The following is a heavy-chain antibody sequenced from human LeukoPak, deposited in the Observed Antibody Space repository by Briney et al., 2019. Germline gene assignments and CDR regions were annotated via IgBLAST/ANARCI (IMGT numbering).Heavy chain of an antibody. Sequence: GGSLRLSCAASGFTFSSYSMNWVRQAPGKGLEWASYISSSSSTIYYADSVKGRFTISRDNAKNSLYLQMNSLRDEDTAVYYCARVSSGWYTYFDYWGQGTLVTVSS. CDR2: ISSSSSTI. J-gene: IGHJ4*02. CDR3: ARVSSGWYTYFDY. CDR1: GFTFSSYS. D-gene: IGHD6-19*01. V-gene: IGHV3-48*02.